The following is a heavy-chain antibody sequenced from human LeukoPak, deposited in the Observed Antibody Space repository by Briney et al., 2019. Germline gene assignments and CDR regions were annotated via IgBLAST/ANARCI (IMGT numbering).Heavy chain of an antibody. CDR3: ARAGSPGWGVRAGYYGMDV. Sequence: SETLSLTCAVYGGSFSGYYWSWIRQPPGKELEWIGEINHSGSTNYSPSLKSRVTMSVDTSKKQFSLNLSSVTGADTGVYYCARAGSPGWGVRAGYYGMDVWGQGTTVTVSS. CDR1: GGSFSGYY. CDR2: INHSGST. V-gene: IGHV4-34*01. D-gene: IGHD3-10*01. J-gene: IGHJ6*02.